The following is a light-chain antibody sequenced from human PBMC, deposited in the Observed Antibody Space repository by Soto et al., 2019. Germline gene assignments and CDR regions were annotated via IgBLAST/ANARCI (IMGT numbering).Light chain of an antibody. V-gene: IGKV1-39*01. Sequence: DIQMTQSPTSLSASVGDRVTITCRASQNIRSYLNWYQQIPGKAPNLLIYATSILQTGVPSRFSGSGTGTDFTLTTNGLQPEDFATYYCQQGYTTRWTFGQGTKVDIK. J-gene: IGKJ1*01. CDR3: QQGYTTRWT. CDR2: ATS. CDR1: QNIRSY.